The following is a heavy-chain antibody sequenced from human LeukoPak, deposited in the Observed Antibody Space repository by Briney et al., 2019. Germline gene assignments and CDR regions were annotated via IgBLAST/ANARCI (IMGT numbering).Heavy chain of an antibody. J-gene: IGHJ5*02. CDR3: ARAPYYDFWSGYWNSPDTNWFDP. V-gene: IGHV3-74*01. CDR2: INSDGSST. D-gene: IGHD3-3*01. Sequence: GGSLRLSCAASGFTFSSYWMHWVRKAPGRGLVWVSRINSDGSSTSYADSVKGRFTISRDNAKNTLYLQLNSLRAEDTAVYYCARAPYYDFWSGYWNSPDTNWFDPWGQGTLVTVSS. CDR1: GFTFSSYW.